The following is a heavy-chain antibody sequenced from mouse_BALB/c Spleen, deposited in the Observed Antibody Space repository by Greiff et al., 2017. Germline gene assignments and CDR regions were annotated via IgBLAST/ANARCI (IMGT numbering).Heavy chain of an antibody. V-gene: IGHV3-6*02. CDR2: ISYDGSN. Sequence: EVQLQESGPGLVKPSQSLSLTCSVTGYSITSGYYWNWIRQFPGNKLEWMGYISYDGSNNYNPSLKNRISITRDTSKNQFFLKLNSVTTEDTATYYCARGDEDFDYWGQGTTLTVSS. CDR3: ARGDEDFDY. J-gene: IGHJ2*01. D-gene: IGHD3-3*01. CDR1: GYSITSGYY.